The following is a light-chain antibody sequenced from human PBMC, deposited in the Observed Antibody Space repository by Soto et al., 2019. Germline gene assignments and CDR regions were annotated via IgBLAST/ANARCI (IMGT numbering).Light chain of an antibody. CDR1: QSVNNR. CDR2: DAS. J-gene: IGKJ1*01. V-gene: IGKV1-5*01. CDR3: QQYNGYSTWT. Sequence: DIQMTQSPSTLSASVGDRVTITCRASQSVNNRLAWYQQKPGKVPKVLIYDASSLISGVPSRFSGSGSGTEFTLTISSLQPDDFGTYFCQQYNGYSTWTFGQGTKV.